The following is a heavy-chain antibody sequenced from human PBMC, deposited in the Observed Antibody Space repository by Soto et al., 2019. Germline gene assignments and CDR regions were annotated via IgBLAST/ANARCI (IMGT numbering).Heavy chain of an antibody. Sequence: PGASLKISCKGSGYSFASHWVAWVRQMPEKGLEWIGTIYPGDSDTKYSSAFRCRVSIAAATSVSTAYRQWRRLEATDSAIYYGAGYSGRYWYCLDFWRQRTLVAV. J-gene: IGHJ4*02. CDR3: AGYSGRYWYCLDF. CDR1: GYSFASHW. CDR2: IYPGDSDT. D-gene: IGHD1-26*01. V-gene: IGHV5-51*01.